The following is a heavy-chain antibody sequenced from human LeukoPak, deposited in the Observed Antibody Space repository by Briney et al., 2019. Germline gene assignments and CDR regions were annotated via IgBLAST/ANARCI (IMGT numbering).Heavy chain of an antibody. Sequence: SVKVSCKASGGTFSSYAISWVRQAPGQGLEWMGGIIPIFGTANYAQKFQGRVTITADESTSTAYMELSSLRSEDTAVYYCASRLYYYDSSGYRTNWFDPWGQGTLVTVSS. D-gene: IGHD3-22*01. CDR3: ASRLYYYDSSGYRTNWFDP. J-gene: IGHJ5*02. CDR2: IIPIFGTA. V-gene: IGHV1-69*13. CDR1: GGTFSSYA.